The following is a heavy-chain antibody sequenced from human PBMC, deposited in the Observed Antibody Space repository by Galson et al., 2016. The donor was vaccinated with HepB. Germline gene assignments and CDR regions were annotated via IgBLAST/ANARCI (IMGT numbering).Heavy chain of an antibody. D-gene: IGHD6-13*01. J-gene: IGHJ5*02. CDR2: VYRSGST. CDR3: VRDELRGTYSSSWYGSGPRWCDP. Sequence: SETLSLTCAVSGYSINSGYYWGWIRQPPGKGLEWIGSVYRSGSTYYNPSLKSRVTISVETSKNQFSLKLTSVTAADTAVYYCVRDELRGTYSSSWYGSGPRWCDPWGQGTLVTVSS. V-gene: IGHV4-38-2*02. CDR1: GYSINSGYY.